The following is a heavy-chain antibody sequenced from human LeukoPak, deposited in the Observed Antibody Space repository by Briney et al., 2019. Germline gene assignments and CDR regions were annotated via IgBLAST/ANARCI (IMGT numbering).Heavy chain of an antibody. J-gene: IGHJ6*02. D-gene: IGHD6-13*01. CDR2: INYNSGGT. V-gene: IGHV1-2*02. Sequence: GAPVKVSCKACGYTFTDYYMHWVRQAPGQGLEWMGWINYNSGGTNYAQKFQGRVTMTTDTSISTAYMEVSRLRSDDTAVYYCARVRIGQQLDKYYYYAMDVWGQGTTVTVSS. CDR1: GYTFTDYY. CDR3: ARVRIGQQLDKYYYYAMDV.